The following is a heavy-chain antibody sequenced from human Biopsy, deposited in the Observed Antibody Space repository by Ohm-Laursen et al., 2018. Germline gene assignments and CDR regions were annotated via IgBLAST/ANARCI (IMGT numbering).Heavy chain of an antibody. Sequence: PSQTLSLTCTVSGGSFTGRYWTWIRQPPGKGLEWIGHISHTGYTSYKSSLKSRVTISLDTSRKHLSLRLTSLAAADTAVYYCARGSNEYGGLYFPHWGQGTLVTVSS. CDR1: GGSFTGRY. J-gene: IGHJ1*01. D-gene: IGHD4-23*01. CDR3: ARGSNEYGGLYFPH. V-gene: IGHV4-59*11. CDR2: ISHTGYT.